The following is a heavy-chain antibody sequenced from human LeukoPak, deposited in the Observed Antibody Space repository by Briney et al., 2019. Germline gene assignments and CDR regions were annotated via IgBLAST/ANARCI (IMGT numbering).Heavy chain of an antibody. CDR3: ARDRVRSVVVPAAPQDY. CDR2: ISYDGSNI. D-gene: IGHD2-2*01. CDR1: GFTFSSYW. J-gene: IGHJ4*02. V-gene: IGHV3-30*03. Sequence: GGSLRLSCAASGFTFSSYWLHWVRQAPGQGLEWVAVISYDGSNIYYADSVKGRFTISRDNSKNTLYLQMNSLRDADTAVYYCARDRVRSVVVPAAPQDYWGQGTLVTVSS.